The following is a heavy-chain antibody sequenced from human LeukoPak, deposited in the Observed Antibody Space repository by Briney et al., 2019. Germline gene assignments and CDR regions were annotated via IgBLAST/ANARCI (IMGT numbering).Heavy chain of an antibody. Sequence: GSLRLSCAASGFTFTSYSMNWVRQAPGKGLECVTSISSSRSYIYSAHSEKARFTIHRDNAKNSLYLQMNSLRDEDTAVYYCARDNVAGMSYWGQGTLVTGSS. J-gene: IGHJ4*02. CDR3: ARDNVAGMSY. CDR1: GFTFTSYS. V-gene: IGHV3-21*01. D-gene: IGHD6-19*01. CDR2: ISSSRSYI.